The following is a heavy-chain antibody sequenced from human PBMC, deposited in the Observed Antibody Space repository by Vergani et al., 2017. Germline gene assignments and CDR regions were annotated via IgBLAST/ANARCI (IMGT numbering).Heavy chain of an antibody. Sequence: QVHLNEAGPGLVKPSQTLSLTCTVSGASITSGSFYWSWIRQPAGKGLEWIGRIHASGTKNYNPSLRSRVTLSVETSKNQLSLKMISMTAADTAVYYCVRDSWRSDRSGVYWFDTWGQGTLVSVSS. CDR3: VRDSWRSDRSGVYWFDT. CDR2: IHASGTK. CDR1: GASITSGSFY. D-gene: IGHD2-15*01. V-gene: IGHV4-61*02. J-gene: IGHJ5*02.